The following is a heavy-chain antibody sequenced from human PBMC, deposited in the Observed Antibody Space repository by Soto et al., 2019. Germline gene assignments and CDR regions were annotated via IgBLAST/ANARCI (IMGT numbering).Heavy chain of an antibody. Sequence: ASVKVSCKASGGTFSSYTISWVRQAPGQGLERMGRIIPILGIANYAQKFQGRVTITADKSTSTAYMELSSLRSEDTAVYYCARDRWAPYSSSTSCRNWFDPWGQGTLGTVCS. J-gene: IGHJ5*02. CDR1: GGTFSSYT. CDR2: IIPILGIA. D-gene: IGHD2-2*01. CDR3: ARDRWAPYSSSTSCRNWFDP. V-gene: IGHV1-69*04.